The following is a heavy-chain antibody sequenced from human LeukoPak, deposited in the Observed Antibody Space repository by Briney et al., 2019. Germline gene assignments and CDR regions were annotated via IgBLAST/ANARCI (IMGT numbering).Heavy chain of an antibody. CDR1: GGSISRGLYY. V-gene: IGHV4-39*07. CDR2: IDYSGST. CDR3: ARGRRFDP. Sequence: SETLSLTCSVSGGSISRGLYYWGWIRQTPGKGLEWIGSIDYSGSTYYNPSLKSRVTVLVDTSKNQFSLRLTSVTAADTAVYYRARGRRFDPWGQGTLVTVSS. J-gene: IGHJ5*02.